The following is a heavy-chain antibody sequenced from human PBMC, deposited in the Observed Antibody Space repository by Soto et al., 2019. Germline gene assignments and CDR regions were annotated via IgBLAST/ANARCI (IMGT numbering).Heavy chain of an antibody. V-gene: IGHV5-51*01. Sequence: GESLKISCKASGYSFTTYWIGWVRQMPGKGLEWMGIIYPGDSDTKYSPSLQGQVSISADTSISTAYLQWTSLKASDTAMYYCARSHQNPDYYDSSGYGVDHYYYGMDVWGQGTTVTVSS. J-gene: IGHJ6*02. CDR3: ARSHQNPDYYDSSGYGVDHYYYGMDV. CDR1: GYSFTTYW. CDR2: IYPGDSDT. D-gene: IGHD3-22*01.